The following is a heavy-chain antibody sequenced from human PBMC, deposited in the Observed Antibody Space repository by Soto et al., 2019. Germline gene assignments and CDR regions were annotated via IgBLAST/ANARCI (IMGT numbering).Heavy chain of an antibody. CDR2: ISYDASNK. V-gene: IGHV3-30-3*01. J-gene: IGHJ4*02. CDR1: GFTFSSYA. D-gene: IGHD6-13*01. CDR3: ARGYSSSSAAFDY. Sequence: QVQLVESGGGVVQPGRSLRLSCVASGFTFSSYAMHWVRQAPGKGLEWVAVISYDASNKYYADSVKGRFTISRDNSKNTLYLQMNSLRAEDTAMYHCARGYSSSSAAFDYWGQETLVTVSS.